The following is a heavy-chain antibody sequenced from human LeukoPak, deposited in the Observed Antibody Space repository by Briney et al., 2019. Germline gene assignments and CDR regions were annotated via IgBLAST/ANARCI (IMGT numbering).Heavy chain of an antibody. Sequence: GGSLRLSCAVSGFTVSGDYMSWVRQAPGKGLEWVSVMYSGGATYYADSVKGRFTISRDNSKNTLYLQMNSLRAEDTALYYCAKGGYCSGGSCYDDYWGQGTLVTVSS. CDR1: GFTVSGDY. CDR3: AKGGYCSGGSCYDDY. V-gene: IGHV3-53*01. J-gene: IGHJ4*02. D-gene: IGHD2-15*01. CDR2: MYSGGAT.